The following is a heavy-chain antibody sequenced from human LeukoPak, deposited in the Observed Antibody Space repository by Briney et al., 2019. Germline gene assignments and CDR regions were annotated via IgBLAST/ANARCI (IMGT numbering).Heavy chain of an antibody. CDR1: GYSFTSYW. D-gene: IGHD2-15*01. Sequence: GESLKISCKGSGYSFTSYWIGWVRQMPGKGLEWMGIIYPGDSDTRYSPSFQGQVTISADKSIGTAYLQWSSLKASDTAVYYCARAGLYCSGGSCYSFDYWGQGTLVTVSS. CDR2: IYPGDSDT. J-gene: IGHJ4*02. CDR3: ARAGLYCSGGSCYSFDY. V-gene: IGHV5-51*01.